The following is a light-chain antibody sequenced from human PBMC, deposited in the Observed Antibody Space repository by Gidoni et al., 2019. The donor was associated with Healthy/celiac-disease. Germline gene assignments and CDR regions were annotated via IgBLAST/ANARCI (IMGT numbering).Light chain of an antibody. CDR3: QQYYSTPYT. Sequence: DIVMTQSPDSLAVSLGERATINCKSSQSVLYSSNNQNYLAWYQQKPGQPPKLLIYWASTRESGVPDLFSGSGSGTDSTLTISSLQAEDVAFYYCQQYYSTPYTFGQGTKLEIK. CDR1: QSVLYSSNNQNY. V-gene: IGKV4-1*01. J-gene: IGKJ2*01. CDR2: WAS.